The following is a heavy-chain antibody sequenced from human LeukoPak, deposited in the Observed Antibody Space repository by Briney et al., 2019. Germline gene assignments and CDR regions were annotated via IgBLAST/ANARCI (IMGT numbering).Heavy chain of an antibody. CDR1: GFAFSSYT. D-gene: IGHD1-1*01. CDR2: IGGSGGST. V-gene: IGHV3-23*01. J-gene: IGHJ4*02. Sequence: GGSLRLSCAASGFAFSSYTMTWVRQAPRKGLEWVSGIGGSGGSTYYADSVKGRFTISRDNSKNTLYLQMNNLRAEDTAVYYCARGGPATTIDYWGRGTLVTVSS. CDR3: ARGGPATTIDY.